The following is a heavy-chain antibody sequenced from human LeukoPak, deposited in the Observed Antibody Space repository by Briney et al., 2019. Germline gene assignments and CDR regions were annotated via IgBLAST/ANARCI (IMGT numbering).Heavy chain of an antibody. D-gene: IGHD1-1*01. V-gene: IGHV4-59*01. CDR3: VRLQPNTGEWAFDN. J-gene: IGHJ3*02. Sequence: SETLSLTCTVSGGPINNYYWSWIRQPPGEGLEWIGYISNGGTTNYNPSLKSRVTISVDKSKNQLSLKLGSVTAADTAVYHCVRLQPNTGEWAFDNWGQGTLVTVS. CDR2: ISNGGTT. CDR1: GGPINNYY.